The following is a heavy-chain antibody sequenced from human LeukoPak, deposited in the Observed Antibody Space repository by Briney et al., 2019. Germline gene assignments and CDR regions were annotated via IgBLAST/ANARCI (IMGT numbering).Heavy chain of an antibody. D-gene: IGHD2-21*01. J-gene: IGHJ1*01. CDR3: VRAQYCGGDCYAEYFQH. V-gene: IGHV3-30*04. Sequence: PGGSLRLSCAASGFTFSNYAMHWVRQAPGKGLEWVAVVSNDGKYKFYAGSVKGRFTISRDNSKNVHYLQMNTLRAEDTAMYYCVRAQYCGGDCYAEYFQHWGQGTLVTVSS. CDR2: VSNDGKYK. CDR1: GFTFSNYA.